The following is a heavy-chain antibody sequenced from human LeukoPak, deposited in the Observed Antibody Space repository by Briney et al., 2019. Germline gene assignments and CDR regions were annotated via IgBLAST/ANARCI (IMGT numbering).Heavy chain of an antibody. Sequence: ASVKVSCKASGGTFISYAISWVRQAPGQGLEWMGGIIPIFGTANYAQKFQGRVTITTDESTSTAYMELSSLRSEDTAVYYCARVPRLRSSSWYGGYYYYYMDVWGKGTTVTVSS. CDR3: ARVPRLRSSSWYGGYYYYYMDV. CDR2: IIPIFGTA. CDR1: GGTFISYA. J-gene: IGHJ6*03. V-gene: IGHV1-69*05. D-gene: IGHD6-13*01.